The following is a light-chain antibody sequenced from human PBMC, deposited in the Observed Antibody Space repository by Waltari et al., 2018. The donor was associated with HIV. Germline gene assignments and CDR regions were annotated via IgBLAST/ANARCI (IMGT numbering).Light chain of an antibody. J-gene: IGLJ1*01. CDR1: SSDVGGYNS. CDR3: SSYTSTSTVYF. V-gene: IGLV2-14*03. CDR2: AVS. Sequence: QSALTQPASVSGSPGQSITISCTGTSSDVGGYNSVSWYQLHPGKAPKLMIYAVSNRPSGVSNRFAGSKSDNTASLTISGLQAEDEADYYCSSYTSTSTVYFFGTGTEVTVL.